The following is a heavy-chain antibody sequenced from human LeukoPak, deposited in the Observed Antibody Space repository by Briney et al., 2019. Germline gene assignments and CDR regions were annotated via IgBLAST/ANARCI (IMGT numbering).Heavy chain of an antibody. Sequence: SETLSLTCTVSGGSISSSSYYWGWIRQPPGKGLEWIGSIYYSGSTYYNPSLKSRVTISVDTSKNQFSLKLSSVTAADTAVYYCAGMSYYYDSSGYYHTPALAPWGQGTLVTVSS. J-gene: IGHJ5*02. CDR3: AGMSYYYDSSGYYHTPALAP. V-gene: IGHV4-39*01. D-gene: IGHD3-22*01. CDR1: GGSISSSSYY. CDR2: IYYSGST.